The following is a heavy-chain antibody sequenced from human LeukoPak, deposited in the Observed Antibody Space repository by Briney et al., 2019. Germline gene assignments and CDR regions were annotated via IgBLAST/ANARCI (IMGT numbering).Heavy chain of an antibody. J-gene: IGHJ6*02. Sequence: IPSETLSLTCAVYGGSFSGYYWSWIRQPPGKGLEWIGEINHSGSTNYNPSLKSRVTISVDTSKNQFSLKLSSVTAADTAVYYCTRDLMDYDVSTGLHHYYMDVWGQGTTVTVSS. CDR2: INHSGST. V-gene: IGHV4-34*01. D-gene: IGHD3-9*01. CDR3: TRDLMDYDVSTGLHHYYMDV. CDR1: GGSFSGYY.